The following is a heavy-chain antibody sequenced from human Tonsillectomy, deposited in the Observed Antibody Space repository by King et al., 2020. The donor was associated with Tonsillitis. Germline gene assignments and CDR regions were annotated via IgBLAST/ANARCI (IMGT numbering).Heavy chain of an antibody. CDR2: ISYDGSRN. CDR1: GSTFSGYA. V-gene: IGHV3-30-3*01. Sequence: VQLVESGGGVVQPGRSLRLSCAASGSTFSGYAMHWVRHTPGKGLEWVAGISYDGSRNYYAYSVKGRFTISRDDSKNTLYLQMNSLRAEDTAMYYCARVGRGYSLGNGMDVWGQGTTVTVSS. D-gene: IGHD5-18*01. J-gene: IGHJ6*02. CDR3: ARVGRGYSLGNGMDV.